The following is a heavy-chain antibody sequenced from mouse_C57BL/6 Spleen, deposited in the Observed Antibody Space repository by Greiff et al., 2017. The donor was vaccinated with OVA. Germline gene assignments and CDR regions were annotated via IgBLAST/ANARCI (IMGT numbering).Heavy chain of an antibody. D-gene: IGHD3-2*02. CDR3: AIDSSGYGGYFDY. J-gene: IGHJ2*01. CDR2: IYPGSGNT. CDR1: GYTFTDYY. V-gene: IGHV1-76*01. Sequence: VQLQQSGAELVRPGASVKLSCKASGYTFTDYYINWVKQRPGQGLEWIARIYPGSGNTYYNEKFKGKATLTAEKSSSTAYMQLSSLTSEDSAVYFCAIDSSGYGGYFDYWGQGTTLTVSS.